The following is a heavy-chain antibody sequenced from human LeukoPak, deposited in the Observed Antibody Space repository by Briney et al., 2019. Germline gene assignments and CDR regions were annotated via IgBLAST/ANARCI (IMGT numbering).Heavy chain of an antibody. V-gene: IGHV3-21*04. D-gene: IGHD2-21*02. CDR1: GFTFSSYS. CDR2: ISSISTYI. CDR3: ARVEIRVTQIWGAFDI. J-gene: IGHJ3*02. Sequence: PGGCLRLSCVASGFTFSSYSMNWVRQAPGKGLEWVSSISSISTYIYYADSVKGRFTISRDNAKSSLYLQMNSLKTEDTAVYYCARVEIRVTQIWGAFDIWGQGTMVTVSS.